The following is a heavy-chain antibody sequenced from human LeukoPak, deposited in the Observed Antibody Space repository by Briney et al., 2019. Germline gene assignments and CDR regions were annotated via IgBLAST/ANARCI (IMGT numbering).Heavy chain of an antibody. J-gene: IGHJ6*03. CDR1: GGSFSGYY. CDR3: ARGRGYCSSTSCYKYYYYMDV. D-gene: IGHD2-2*02. V-gene: IGHV4-34*01. CDR2: INHSGST. Sequence: NPSETLSLTCAVYGGSFSGYYWSWIRQPPGKGLEWIGEINHSGSTHYNPSLKRRVTISVDTYKNQFSLKLSSVTAADTAVYYCARGRGYCSSTSCYKYYYYMDVWGKGTTVPVSS.